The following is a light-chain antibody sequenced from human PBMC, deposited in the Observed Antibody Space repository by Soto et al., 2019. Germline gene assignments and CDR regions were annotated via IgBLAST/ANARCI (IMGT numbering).Light chain of an antibody. CDR2: AAS. CDR1: QSISSY. J-gene: IGKJ1*01. V-gene: IGKV1-39*01. Sequence: DIQMNQSPSSLSASVGDRVTITCRASQSISSYLNWYQQKPGKAPKLLIYAASSLQSGVPSRFSGSGSGTDFTLTISSLQPEDFATYYCQQSYSTPWTFCQGSNVDIK. CDR3: QQSYSTPWT.